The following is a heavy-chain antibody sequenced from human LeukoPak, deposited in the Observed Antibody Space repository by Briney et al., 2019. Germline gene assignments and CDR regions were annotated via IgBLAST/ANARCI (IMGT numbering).Heavy chain of an antibody. CDR2: INHSGST. CDR3: ARLCGGNCYSVPD. Sequence: SETLSLTCAVYGGSFSGYYWSWIRQPPGKGLEWIGEINHSGSTNYNPSLKSRVTISVDTSKNQFSLKLSSVTAADTAVYYCARLCGGNCYSVPDWGQGTLVTVSS. D-gene: IGHD2-15*01. V-gene: IGHV4-34*01. J-gene: IGHJ4*02. CDR1: GGSFSGYY.